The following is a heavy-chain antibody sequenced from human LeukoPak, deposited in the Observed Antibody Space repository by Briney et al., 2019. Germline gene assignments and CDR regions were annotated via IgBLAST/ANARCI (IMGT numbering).Heavy chain of an antibody. CDR1: GYSFTSYW. J-gene: IGHJ6*02. D-gene: IGHD6-19*01. Sequence: GESLKISCKGSGYSFTSYWIGWVRQMPGKGLEWMGIIYPGDSDTRYSPSFQGQVTISADKSISTAYLQWSSLKASDTAMYYCARHGPGIAVAGTTGRSYYYYGMDVWGQGTTVTVSS. CDR2: IYPGDSDT. V-gene: IGHV5-51*01. CDR3: ARHGPGIAVAGTTGRSYYYYGMDV.